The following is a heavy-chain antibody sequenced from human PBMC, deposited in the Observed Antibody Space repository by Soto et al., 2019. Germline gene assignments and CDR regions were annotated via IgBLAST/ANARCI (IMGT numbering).Heavy chain of an antibody. CDR2: IIPIFGTA. Sequence: GASVKVSCKSSGCTFSSYAISWVRQAPGQGLEWMGGIIPIFGTANYAQKFQGRVTITADESTSTAYMELSSLRSEDTAVYYCARVVGRPRAAGSENYYYYGMDVWGQGTTVTVSS. D-gene: IGHD2-2*01. CDR1: GCTFSSYA. V-gene: IGHV1-69*13. J-gene: IGHJ6*02. CDR3: ARVVGRPRAAGSENYYYYGMDV.